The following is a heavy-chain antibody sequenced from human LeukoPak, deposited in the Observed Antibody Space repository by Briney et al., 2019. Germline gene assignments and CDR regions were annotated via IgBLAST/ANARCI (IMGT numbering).Heavy chain of an antibody. CDR3: ARDDYSDYDYMDV. CDR2: IYHSGST. D-gene: IGHD4-11*01. Sequence: PSETLSLTCTDSGYSISSGYYWGWIRQPPGKGLEWIGSIYHSGSTYYNPSLKSRVTMSVDTSKNQFSLKLSSVTAADTAVYYCARDDYSDYDYMDVWGKGTTVTVSS. J-gene: IGHJ6*03. CDR1: GYSISSGYY. V-gene: IGHV4-38-2*02.